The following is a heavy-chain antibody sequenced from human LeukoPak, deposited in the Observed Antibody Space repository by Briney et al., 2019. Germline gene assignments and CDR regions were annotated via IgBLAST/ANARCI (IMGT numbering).Heavy chain of an antibody. D-gene: IGHD3-9*01. Sequence: SETLSLTCTVSGDSISSANYYWSWIRQHPGKALEWIGYIYYSGTTNYNSSLKSRVSISVDTSKNQFSLKLSSVTAADTAVYYCSRCDILTGRSFEYWGQGTLVTVSS. V-gene: IGHV4-31*03. CDR2: IYYSGTT. CDR3: SRCDILTGRSFEY. J-gene: IGHJ4*02. CDR1: GDSISSANYY.